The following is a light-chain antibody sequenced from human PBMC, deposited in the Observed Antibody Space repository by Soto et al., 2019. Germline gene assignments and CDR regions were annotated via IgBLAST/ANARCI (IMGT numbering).Light chain of an antibody. V-gene: IGLV1-36*01. J-gene: IGLJ2*01. CDR3: AAWDASLNVVV. CDR2: YDD. Sequence: QSVLTQPPSVSEAPRQRVTISCSGSSSNIGNNAVNWYQQLPGKAPKLLIYYDDLLPSGVSDRFSGSKSGTSASLAISGLPSEDEADYYCAAWDASLNVVVFGGGTKLTVL. CDR1: SSNIGNNA.